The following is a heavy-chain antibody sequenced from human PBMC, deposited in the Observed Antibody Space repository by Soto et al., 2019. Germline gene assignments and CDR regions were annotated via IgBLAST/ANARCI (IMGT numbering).Heavy chain of an antibody. D-gene: IGHD3-22*01. CDR2: INPNSGGT. CDR3: ARAFWYYYDSSGYYSRDY. CDR1: GYTFTGYY. V-gene: IGHV1-2*02. Sequence: GASVKVSCKASGYTFTGYYMHWARQAPGQGLEWMGWINPNSGGTNYAQKFQGRVTMTRDTSISTAYMELSRLRSDDTAVYYCARAFWYYYDSSGYYSRDYWGQGTLVTV. J-gene: IGHJ4*02.